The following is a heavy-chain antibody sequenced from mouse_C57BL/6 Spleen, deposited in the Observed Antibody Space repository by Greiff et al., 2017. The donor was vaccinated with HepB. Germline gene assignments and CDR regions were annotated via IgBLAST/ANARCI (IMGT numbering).Heavy chain of an antibody. Sequence: QVHVKQSGAELARPGASVKLSCKASGYTFTSYGISWVKQRTGQGLEWIGEIYPRSGNTYYNEKFKGKATLTADKSSSTAYMELRSLTSEDSAVYFCARGGYYGSSFYYAMDYWGQGTSVTVSS. CDR3: ARGGYYGSSFYYAMDY. CDR1: GYTFTSYG. D-gene: IGHD1-1*01. J-gene: IGHJ4*01. V-gene: IGHV1-81*01. CDR2: IYPRSGNT.